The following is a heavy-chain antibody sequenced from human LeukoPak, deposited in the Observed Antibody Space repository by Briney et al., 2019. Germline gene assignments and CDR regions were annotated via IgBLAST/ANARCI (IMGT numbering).Heavy chain of an antibody. Sequence: SETLSLTCTVSGGSITSGGYYWTWIRQHPGKALEWIGHIYYSGSTYYKPSLKSRITISLDTSKNHFSLKLGSVSPADTAVYYCASLGTIFGVVIVWGKGTTVTVSS. CDR2: IYYSGST. CDR1: GGSITSGGYY. CDR3: ASLGTIFGVVIV. D-gene: IGHD3-3*01. J-gene: IGHJ6*04. V-gene: IGHV4-31*03.